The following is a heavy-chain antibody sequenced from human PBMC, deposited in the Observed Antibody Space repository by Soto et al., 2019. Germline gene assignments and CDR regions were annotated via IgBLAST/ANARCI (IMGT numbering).Heavy chain of an antibody. CDR3: ARARARSGMEV. CDR1: GYTFTSYD. J-gene: IGHJ6*02. V-gene: IGHV1-8*01. CDR2: MNPNSGNT. Sequence: QVQLVQSGAEVKKPGASVKVSCKASGYTFTSYDISWVRQATVQGLEWMGWMNPNSGNTGFAQKFEGRVTMTRNTSISTAYMELSSLRSEDTAVYYCARARARSGMEVWGQGTTVIVSS.